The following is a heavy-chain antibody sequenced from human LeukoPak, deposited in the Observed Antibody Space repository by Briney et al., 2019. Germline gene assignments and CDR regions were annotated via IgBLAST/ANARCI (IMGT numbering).Heavy chain of an antibody. Sequence: SETLSLTCTVSGGSISSYYWSWIRQPPGKGLEWIGYLYYSGSTNYNPSLKSRVTISVDTSRNQFSLKLSSVTAADTAVYYCARGAARFDPWGQGTLVTVSS. CDR1: GGSISSYY. CDR2: LYYSGST. CDR3: ARGAARFDP. J-gene: IGHJ5*02. V-gene: IGHV4-59*01.